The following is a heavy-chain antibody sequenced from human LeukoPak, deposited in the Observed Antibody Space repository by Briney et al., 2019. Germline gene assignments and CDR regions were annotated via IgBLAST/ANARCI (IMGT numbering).Heavy chain of an antibody. CDR1: GGSISSGSYY. V-gene: IGHV4-61*01. CDR2: IYYSGST. D-gene: IGHD6-13*01. Sequence: SQTLSLTCTVSGGSISSGSYYWSWIRQPPGKGLEWIGYIYYSGSTNYNPSLKSRVTISVDTSKNQFSLKLSSVTAADTAVYYCARWGHSSSWYRFGLDANYFDYWGQGTLVTVSS. CDR3: ARWGHSSSWYRFGLDANYFDY. J-gene: IGHJ4*02.